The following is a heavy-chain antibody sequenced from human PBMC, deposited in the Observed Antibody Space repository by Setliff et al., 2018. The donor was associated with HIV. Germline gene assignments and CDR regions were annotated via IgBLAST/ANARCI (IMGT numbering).Heavy chain of an antibody. V-gene: IGHV4-31*03. D-gene: IGHD2-2*01. CDR1: GASINRGGDF. CDR2: IYYSGST. Sequence: SETLSLTCSVSGASINRGGDFWSWIRQHPGKGREWIGVIYYSGSTYYNPSLKSRVSISVDTSKNQFSLKLSSVTAADTAVYSCARFPISTSFYYFDYWGQGTLVTVSS. CDR3: ARFPISTSFYYFDY. J-gene: IGHJ4*02.